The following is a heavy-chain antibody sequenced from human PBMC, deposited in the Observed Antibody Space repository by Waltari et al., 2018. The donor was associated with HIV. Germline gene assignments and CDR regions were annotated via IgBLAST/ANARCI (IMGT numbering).Heavy chain of an antibody. CDR2: IHYNGRT. Sequence: QFKLQESGPRLRKPSETLSLTCTISGGSMNTRDYHWGWVRQPPGKGLEWIGNIHYNGRTFYNPSLQSRVTLSLDKSDNQFFLNFISVIAADTAVYYCARDSGLFMYDSRRAVLNWFDPWGQGLLVTVSS. CDR1: GGSMNTRDYH. V-gene: IGHV4-39*07. J-gene: IGHJ5*02. D-gene: IGHD3-9*01. CDR3: ARDSGLFMYDSRRAVLNWFDP.